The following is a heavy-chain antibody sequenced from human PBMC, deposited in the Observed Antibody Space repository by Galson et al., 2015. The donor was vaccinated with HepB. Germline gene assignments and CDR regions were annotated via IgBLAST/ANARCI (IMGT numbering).Heavy chain of an antibody. Sequence: SLRLSCAASGFTFSSYAMHWVRQAPGKGLEWVAVISYDGSNKYYADSVKGRFTISRDNSKNTLYLQMNSLRAEDTAVYYCARAKQWLVGLDYWGQGTLVTVSS. J-gene: IGHJ4*02. V-gene: IGHV3-30*04. CDR2: ISYDGSNK. D-gene: IGHD6-19*01. CDR3: ARAKQWLVGLDY. CDR1: GFTFSSYA.